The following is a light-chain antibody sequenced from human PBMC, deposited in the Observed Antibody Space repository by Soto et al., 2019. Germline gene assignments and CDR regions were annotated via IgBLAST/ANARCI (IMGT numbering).Light chain of an antibody. J-gene: IGLJ2*01. V-gene: IGLV1-40*01. Sequence: QAVVTQPPSVSGAPGQRVTISCTGSGSNIGAGYDVHWYQQLPGTAPKLLIYGNSDRPSGVPDRFSGSKSGTSASLAITGLQAEDEGDYYCQSYDSSLSGSGVFGGGTKVTVL. CDR1: GSNIGAGYD. CDR2: GNS. CDR3: QSYDSSLSGSGV.